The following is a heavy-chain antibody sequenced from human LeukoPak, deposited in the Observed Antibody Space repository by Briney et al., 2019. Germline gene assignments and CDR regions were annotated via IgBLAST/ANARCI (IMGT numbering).Heavy chain of an antibody. CDR3: ARWYYYDSSGYTGFDY. CDR2: IYYSGST. V-gene: IGHV4-30-4*01. CDR1: GGSISSGDYY. J-gene: IGHJ4*02. D-gene: IGHD3-22*01. Sequence: SQTLSLTCTVSGGSISSGDYYWSWIRQPPWKGLEWIGYIYYSGSTYYNPSLKSRVTISVDTSKNQFSLKLSSVTAADTAVYYCARWYYYDSSGYTGFDYWGQGTLVTVSS.